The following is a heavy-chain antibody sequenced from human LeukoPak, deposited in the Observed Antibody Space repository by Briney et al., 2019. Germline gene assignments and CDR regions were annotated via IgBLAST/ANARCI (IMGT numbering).Heavy chain of an antibody. CDR3: AKDLFSNYYDSSGSWFDP. CDR2: IRGSGGST. V-gene: IGHV3-23*01. Sequence: GGSLRLPCTASGFTFSSYAMSWVRQAPGKGLGWVSAIRGSGGSTYYAVSVKARFTISRQNSKTTLYLQMNSLRAEDTGVYYCAKDLFSNYYDSSGSWFDPWGQGTLVTVSS. J-gene: IGHJ5*02. D-gene: IGHD3-22*01. CDR1: GFTFSSYA.